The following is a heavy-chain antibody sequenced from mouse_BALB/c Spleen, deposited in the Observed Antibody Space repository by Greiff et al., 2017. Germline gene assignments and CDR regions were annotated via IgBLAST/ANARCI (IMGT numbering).Heavy chain of an antibody. V-gene: IGHV14-4*02. CDR1: GYSFTSYY. CDR2: IDPENGDT. J-gene: IGHJ3*01. CDR3: NAPYDRFAY. Sequence: VQLQQSGPELVKPGASVKISCKASGYSFTSYYIHWVKQRPEQGLEWIGWIDPENGDTEYAPKFQGKATMTADTSSNTAYLQLSSLTSEDTAVYYCNAPYDRFAYWGQGTLVTVSA. D-gene: IGHD2-12*01.